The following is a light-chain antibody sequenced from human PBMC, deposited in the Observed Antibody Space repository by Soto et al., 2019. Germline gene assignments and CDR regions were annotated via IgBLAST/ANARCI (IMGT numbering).Light chain of an antibody. CDR2: GNS. V-gene: IGLV1-40*01. J-gene: IGLJ3*02. Sequence: QPVLTQPPSVSGAPGQRVTISCTGSSSNIGAGYDVHWYQQLPGTAPKLLISGNSNRPSGVPDRFSGSKSGTSASLAITGLQAEHEADYYCQSYDSSLSGWVFGGGPKLTVL. CDR3: QSYDSSLSGWV. CDR1: SSNIGAGYD.